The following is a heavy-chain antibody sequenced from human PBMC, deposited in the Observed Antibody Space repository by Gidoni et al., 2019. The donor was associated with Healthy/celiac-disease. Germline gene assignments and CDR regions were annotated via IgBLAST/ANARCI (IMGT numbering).Heavy chain of an antibody. D-gene: IGHD1-7*01. CDR1: GFPFSSYA. V-gene: IGHV3-23*01. J-gene: IGHJ4*02. CDR3: AKDVLRITGTTSDY. Sequence: EVQLLESGGGLVQPGGSLRLSCAASGFPFSSYAMSWVRQAPGKGLEWVSAISGSGGSTYYADSVKGRFTISRDNSKNTLYLQMNSLRAEDTAVYYCAKDVLRITGTTSDYWGQGTLVTVSS. CDR2: ISGSGGST.